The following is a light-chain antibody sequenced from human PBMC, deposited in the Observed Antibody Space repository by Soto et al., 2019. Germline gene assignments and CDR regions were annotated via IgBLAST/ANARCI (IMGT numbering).Light chain of an antibody. CDR1: SSNIGAGYD. V-gene: IGLV1-40*01. J-gene: IGLJ1*01. CDR3: QSYDSSLSGSYV. CDR2: GNS. Sequence: QPVLTQPPSVSGAPRQRVTISCTGSSSNIGAGYDVHWYQQLPGTAPKLLIYGNSNRPSGVPDRFSGSKSVTSASLAITGLQAEDETDYYCQSYDSSLSGSYVFGTGTKLTVL.